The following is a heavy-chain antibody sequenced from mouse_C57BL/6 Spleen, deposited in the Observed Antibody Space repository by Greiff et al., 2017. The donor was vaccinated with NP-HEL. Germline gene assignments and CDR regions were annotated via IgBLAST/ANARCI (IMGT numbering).Heavy chain of an antibody. CDR1: GYSITSGYY. CDR2: ISYDGSN. J-gene: IGHJ4*01. Sequence: EVQLVESGPGLVKPSQSLSLTCSVTGYSITSGYYWNWIRQFPGNKLEWMGYISYDGSNNYNPSLKNRISITRDTSKNQFFLKLNSVTTEDTATYYCARGGRLYAMDYWGQGTSVTVSS. D-gene: IGHD1-2*01. V-gene: IGHV3-6*01. CDR3: ARGGRLYAMDY.